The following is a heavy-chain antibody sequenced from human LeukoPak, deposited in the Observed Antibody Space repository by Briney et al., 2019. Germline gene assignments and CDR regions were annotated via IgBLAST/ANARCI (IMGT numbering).Heavy chain of an antibody. CDR1: GGSISSSSYY. J-gene: IGHJ5*02. V-gene: IGHV4-39*01. D-gene: IGHD2-2*03. Sequence: PSETLSLTCTVSGGSISSSSYYWGWIRQPPGKGLEWIGSIYYSGSTYYNPSLKSRVTISVDTSKNQFSLKLSSVTAADTAVYYCARIAIGYCSSTSCYSYNWFDPWDQGTLVTVSS. CDR2: IYYSGST. CDR3: ARIAIGYCSSTSCYSYNWFDP.